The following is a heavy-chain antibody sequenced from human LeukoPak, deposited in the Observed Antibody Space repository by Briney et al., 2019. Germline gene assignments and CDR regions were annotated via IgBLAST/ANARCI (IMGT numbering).Heavy chain of an antibody. Sequence: GGSLRLSCSASGITFSSHAMHWVRQAPGKGLEWVAVISNDGSIKHYADSVKGRFTISRDNSKNTLFLQMDSLRVEDTAVYYCAKAPPGLSLDSWGQGTLVTVSS. D-gene: IGHD1-14*01. J-gene: IGHJ4*02. CDR2: ISNDGSIK. CDR3: AKAPPGLSLDS. CDR1: GITFSSHA. V-gene: IGHV3-30*04.